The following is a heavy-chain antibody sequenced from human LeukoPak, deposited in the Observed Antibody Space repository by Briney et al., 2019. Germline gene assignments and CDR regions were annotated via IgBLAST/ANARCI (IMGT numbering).Heavy chain of an antibody. Sequence: ASVKVSCKASGYTFTSYGISWVRQAPGQGLEWMGWISAYNGNTNYAQKLQGRVTMTTDTSTSTAYMELRSLRSDDTAVYYCAKQLYDSSGYGGDFDYWGQGTLVTVSS. V-gene: IGHV1-18*01. CDR3: AKQLYDSSGYGGDFDY. CDR1: GYTFTSYG. J-gene: IGHJ4*02. D-gene: IGHD3-22*01. CDR2: ISAYNGNT.